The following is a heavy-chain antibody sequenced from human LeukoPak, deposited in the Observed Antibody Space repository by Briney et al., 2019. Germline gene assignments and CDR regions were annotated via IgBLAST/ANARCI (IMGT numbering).Heavy chain of an antibody. Sequence: GGSLRLSCVASGFTLRSYVMNWVRRTPGKGLEWVSSISGSGDSTFYADSVKGRFTISRDNSKNTLYLQMNSLRAGDTAVYYCAKGSKLVVITRDHYMAVWGKGTTVTISS. CDR3: AKGSKLVVITRDHYMAV. D-gene: IGHD3-22*01. J-gene: IGHJ6*03. V-gene: IGHV3-23*01. CDR2: ISGSGDST. CDR1: GFTLRSYV.